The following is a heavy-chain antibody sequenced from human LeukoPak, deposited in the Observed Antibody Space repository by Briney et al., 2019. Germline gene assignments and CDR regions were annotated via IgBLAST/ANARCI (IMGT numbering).Heavy chain of an antibody. CDR3: AKPSYCSGGSCYWVYFDY. D-gene: IGHD2-15*01. J-gene: IGHJ4*02. CDR1: GFTFSSYA. CDR2: ISGSVGST. V-gene: IGHV3-23*01. Sequence: PGGSLRLSCAASGFTFSSYAMSWDRQAPGKGLEWVSTISGSVGSTYYADSVKGRFTISRDNSKNTLYLQMNSLRAEDTAVYYCAKPSYCSGGSCYWVYFDYWGQGTLVTVSS.